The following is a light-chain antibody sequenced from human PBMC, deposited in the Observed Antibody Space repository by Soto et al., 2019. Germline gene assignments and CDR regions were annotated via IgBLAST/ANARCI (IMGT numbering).Light chain of an antibody. J-gene: IGKJ5*01. CDR2: GAS. CDR3: QHYASSPIT. Sequence: VLTQSPDTLSLSPGATAILSCRASQTVDTYAAWYQLKPGQRPRLLIYGASSRALDIPDRFIGSGSGTNFTLPIHRLEPEDFAVYFCQHYASSPITFGQGTRLEIK. V-gene: IGKV3-20*01. CDR1: QTVDTY.